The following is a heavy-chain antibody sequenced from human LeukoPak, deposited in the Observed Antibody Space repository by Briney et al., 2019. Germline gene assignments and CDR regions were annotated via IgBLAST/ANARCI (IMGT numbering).Heavy chain of an antibody. V-gene: IGHV1-69*13. CDR2: IIPIFGTA. Sequence: GASVKVSCKASGGTFSSYAISWVRQAPGQGLEWMGGIIPIFGTANYAQKFQGRVTITADESTSTAYMELSSLRSEDTAVYYCARALDYNGSGSYYSYYYYMDVWGKGTTVTISS. CDR1: GGTFSSYA. CDR3: ARALDYNGSGSYYSYYYYMDV. J-gene: IGHJ6*03. D-gene: IGHD3-10*01.